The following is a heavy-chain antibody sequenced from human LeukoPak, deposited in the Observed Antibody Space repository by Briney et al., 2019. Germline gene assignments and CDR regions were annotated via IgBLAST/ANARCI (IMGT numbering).Heavy chain of an antibody. CDR3: AGWLQFVGLTPLDY. Sequence: GGSLRLSCVASGFTFSSTTMGWVRQAPGKGLEWVSAISGSGGSTYYADSVKGRFTISRDNSKNTLYLQMNSLRAEDTAVYCCAGWLQFVGLTPLDYWGQGTLVTVSS. V-gene: IGHV3-23*01. CDR2: ISGSGGST. CDR1: GFTFSSTT. D-gene: IGHD5-24*01. J-gene: IGHJ4*02.